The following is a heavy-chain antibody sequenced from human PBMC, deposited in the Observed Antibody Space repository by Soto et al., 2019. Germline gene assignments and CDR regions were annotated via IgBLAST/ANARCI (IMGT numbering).Heavy chain of an antibody. CDR3: ASLPAYSSSWLPDY. Sequence: QLQLQESGSGLVKPSQTLSLTCAVSGGSISSGGYSWSWIRQPPGKGLEWIGYIYHSGSTYYNPSLESRVTVSVDRSKNQFSLKLSSVTAADTAVYYCASLPAYSSSWLPDYWGQGTLVTVSS. CDR2: IYHSGST. V-gene: IGHV4-30-2*01. CDR1: GGSISSGGYS. J-gene: IGHJ4*02. D-gene: IGHD6-13*01.